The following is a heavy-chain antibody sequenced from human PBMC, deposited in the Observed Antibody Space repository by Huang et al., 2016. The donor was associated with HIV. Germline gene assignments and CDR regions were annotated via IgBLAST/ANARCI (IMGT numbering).Heavy chain of an antibody. D-gene: IGHD3-10*01. Sequence: QLLLQESGPGLVKPSEALALTCAVSGGSIRSSDYHWGWIRQPPGKGLAWIGSIYYTGRTHYSPSLKSRVTIAVDTSKNLFFLNLTSMTAADTAVYYCARHREGPVAYYSGWGSHLNYMDVWGRGRTVVVSS. CDR1: GGSIRSSDYH. V-gene: IGHV4-39*01. CDR2: IYYTGRT. J-gene: IGHJ6*03. CDR3: ARHREGPVAYYSGWGSHLNYMDV.